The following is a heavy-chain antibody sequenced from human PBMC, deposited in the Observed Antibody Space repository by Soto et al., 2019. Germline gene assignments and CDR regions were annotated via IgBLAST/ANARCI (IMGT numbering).Heavy chain of an antibody. CDR1: GYTFTSYY. Sequence: QVQLVQSGAEVKKPGASVKVSCKASGYTFTSYYMHWVRQAPGQGLEWMGIINPSGGSTSYAQKCQGRVTMTRDTATGTVYMELGSLRSEDTAVYYCARWGARGGLDYWGQGTLVTVSS. CDR2: INPSGGST. V-gene: IGHV1-46*01. J-gene: IGHJ4*02. D-gene: IGHD3-10*01. CDR3: ARWGARGGLDY.